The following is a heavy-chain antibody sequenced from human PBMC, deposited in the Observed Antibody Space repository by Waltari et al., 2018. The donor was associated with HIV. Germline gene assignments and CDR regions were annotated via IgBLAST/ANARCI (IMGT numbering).Heavy chain of an antibody. J-gene: IGHJ3*02. CDR1: GFTFSLYW. D-gene: IGHD2-8*01. Sequence: EVQLVESGGGLVQAGGSLGLSCAASGFTFSLYWISWVRQAPGKGLEWVANIKQDGSVKHYVDSVKGRFTISRDNAKKSLYLQMNSLRAEDTAVYYCARMGLMMYAIGAFDIWGQGTMVTVSS. CDR2: IKQDGSVK. V-gene: IGHV3-7*01. CDR3: ARMGLMMYAIGAFDI.